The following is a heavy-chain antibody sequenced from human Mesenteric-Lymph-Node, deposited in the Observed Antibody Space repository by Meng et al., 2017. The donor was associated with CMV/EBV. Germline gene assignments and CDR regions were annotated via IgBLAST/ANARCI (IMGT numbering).Heavy chain of an antibody. J-gene: IGHJ2*01. CDR1: Y. CDR3: AKGPTVGDIVVVPAAIMDWCFDP. CDR2: INTNDDGT. D-gene: IGHD2-2*01. Sequence: YMHSVRQAPGPGPGWLGRINTNDDGTNCAQKFQGRVTMTRDTSIGTAYMELGRLRSDDTAVYYCAKGPTVGDIVVVPAAIMDWCFDPWGRGTLVTVSS. V-gene: IGHV1-2*06.